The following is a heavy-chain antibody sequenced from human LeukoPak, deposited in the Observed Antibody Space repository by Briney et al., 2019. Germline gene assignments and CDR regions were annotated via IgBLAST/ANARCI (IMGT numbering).Heavy chain of an antibody. CDR3: ARGVLGYCSSTSCSYYYYYYMDV. V-gene: IGHV1-2*02. Sequence: ASVKVSCKASGYTFTGYYMHLVRQAPGQGLEWMGWINPNSGGTNYAQKFQGRVTMTRDTSISTAYMELSRLRSDDTAVYYCARGVLGYCSSTSCSYYYYYYMDVWGKGTTVTVSS. D-gene: IGHD2-2*01. J-gene: IGHJ6*03. CDR2: INPNSGGT. CDR1: GYTFTGYY.